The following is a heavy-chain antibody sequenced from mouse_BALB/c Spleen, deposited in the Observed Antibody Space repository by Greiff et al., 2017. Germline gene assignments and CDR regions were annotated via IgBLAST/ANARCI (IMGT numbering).Heavy chain of an antibody. Sequence: EVQGVESGGGLVQPGGSLRLSCATSGFTFTDYYMSWVRQPPGKALEWLGFIRNKANGYTTEYSASVKGRFTISRDNSQSILYLQMNTLRAEDSATYYCARDDYGGYAMDDWGQGTSGTVSA. V-gene: IGHV7-3*02. D-gene: IGHD2-4*01. CDR1: GFTFTDYY. J-gene: IGHJ4*01. CDR2: IRNKANGYTT. CDR3: ARDDYGGYAMDD.